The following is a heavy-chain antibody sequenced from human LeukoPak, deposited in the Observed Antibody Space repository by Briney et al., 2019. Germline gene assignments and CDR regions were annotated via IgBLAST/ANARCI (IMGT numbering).Heavy chain of an antibody. D-gene: IGHD3/OR15-3a*01. CDR2: IHYSGST. CDR3: AREGSRDFWNGPVYYFDY. CDR1: GDSISRSDFY. J-gene: IGHJ4*02. V-gene: IGHV4-39*07. Sequence: SETLSLTCSVSGDSISRSDFYWGWIRQPPGKGLEWIGYIHYSGSTYYNPSLTSRVTISIDTSKNQLSLRLSSVTAADTAVYYCAREGSRDFWNGPVYYFDYWGQGTLVTVSS.